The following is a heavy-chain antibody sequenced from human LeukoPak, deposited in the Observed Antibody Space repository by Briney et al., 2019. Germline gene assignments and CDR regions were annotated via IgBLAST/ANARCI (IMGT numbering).Heavy chain of an antibody. Sequence: GRSLRLSCAASGFTFSSYGMHWVRQAPGKGLEWVAVIWYDGSNKYYADSVKGRFTISRDNSKNTLYLQMNSLRAEDTAVYYCARGPPLDYYDSSGYQGSDAFDIWGQGTMVTVSS. J-gene: IGHJ3*02. D-gene: IGHD3-22*01. CDR1: GFTFSSYG. CDR2: IWYDGSNK. CDR3: ARGPPLDYYDSSGYQGSDAFDI. V-gene: IGHV3-33*01.